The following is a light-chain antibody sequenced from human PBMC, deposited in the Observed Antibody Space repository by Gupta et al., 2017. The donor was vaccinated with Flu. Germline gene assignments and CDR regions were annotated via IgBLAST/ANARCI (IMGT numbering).Light chain of an antibody. Sequence: SYVLTQPPSVSVAPGQPAKITCGGDKIGTKSVHWYQQKPGQAPVLVVYDDSDRPSGIPDRFSGSNSRNTATLTISRVEAGDEADYYCQVWDTSSDHYVFGTATKVTVL. CDR3: QVWDTSSDHYV. V-gene: IGLV3-21*02. CDR2: DDS. J-gene: IGLJ1*01. CDR1: KIGTKS.